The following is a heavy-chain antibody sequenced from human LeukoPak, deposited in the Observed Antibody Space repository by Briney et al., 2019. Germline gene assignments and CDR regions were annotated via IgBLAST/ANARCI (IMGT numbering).Heavy chain of an antibody. D-gene: IGHD3-3*01. Sequence: SETLSLTCTVSGGSMTGSYWSWIRQPPGKGLEWIGYIYYSGTTNYNPSLKSRVTISVDTSKNQFSLKLSSVTAADTAVYYCARGPYITIFGVVISYYYYGMDVWGQGTTVTVSS. CDR2: IYYSGTT. CDR3: ARGPYITIFGVVISYYYYGMDV. V-gene: IGHV4-59*12. J-gene: IGHJ6*02. CDR1: GGSMTGSY.